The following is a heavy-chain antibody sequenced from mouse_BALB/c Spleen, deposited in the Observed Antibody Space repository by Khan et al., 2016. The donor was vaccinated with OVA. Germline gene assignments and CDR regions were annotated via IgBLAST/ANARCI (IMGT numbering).Heavy chain of an antibody. J-gene: IGHJ3*01. CDR2: INPSNGYT. CDR1: GYTFTSYT. Sequence: QVQLKESGAELARPGASVKMSCKASGYTFTSYTIHWIKKRPGQGLEWIGYINPSNGYTNYNQKFKDKATLTTDKSSTTAYLQLSSLTSDDSAVYARENGGTYHRNDGWFAYWGQGTLVTVSA. D-gene: IGHD2-14*01. V-gene: IGHV1-4*01. CDR3: ENGGTYHRNDGWFAY.